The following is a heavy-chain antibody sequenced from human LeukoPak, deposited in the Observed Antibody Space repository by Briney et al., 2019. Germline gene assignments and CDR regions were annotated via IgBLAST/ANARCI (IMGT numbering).Heavy chain of an antibody. Sequence: QAGGSLRPSCAASGFTFSSYEMNWVRQAPGKRLEWVSYISSSGSTIYYADSVKGRFTISRDNAKNSLYLQMNSLRAEDTAVYYCAELGITMIGGVWGKGTTVTISS. CDR1: GFTFSSYE. D-gene: IGHD3-10*02. V-gene: IGHV3-48*03. CDR3: AELGITMIGGV. J-gene: IGHJ6*04. CDR2: ISSSGSTI.